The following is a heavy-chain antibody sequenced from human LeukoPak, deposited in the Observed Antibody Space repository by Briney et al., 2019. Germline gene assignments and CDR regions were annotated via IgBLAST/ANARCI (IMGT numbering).Heavy chain of an antibody. Sequence: PGGSLRLSCAAPGFTFSSYAMSWVRQAPGKGLEWVSAISGSGGSTYYADSVKGRFTISRDNSKNTLYLQMNSLRAEDTAVYYCAKDPALRVAVVVVAAKREGYWGQGTLVTVSS. CDR2: ISGSGGST. J-gene: IGHJ4*02. CDR3: AKDPALRVAVVVVAAKREGY. V-gene: IGHV3-23*01. CDR1: GFTFSSYA. D-gene: IGHD2-15*01.